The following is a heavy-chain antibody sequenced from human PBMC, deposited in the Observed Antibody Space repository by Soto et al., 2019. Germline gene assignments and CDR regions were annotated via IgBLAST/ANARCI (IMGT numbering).Heavy chain of an antibody. Sequence: LKNSCRGAGYTFTYYCIVWVRKLPGKGLEWMGIIYPGDSDTRYSPSFQGQVTISADKSISTAYLQWSSLKASDTAMYYCARHPSGYSYGPDAFDIWGQGTMVPVSS. CDR2: IYPGDSDT. J-gene: IGHJ3*02. V-gene: IGHV5-51*01. CDR1: GYTFTYYC. CDR3: ARHPSGYSYGPDAFDI. D-gene: IGHD5-18*01.